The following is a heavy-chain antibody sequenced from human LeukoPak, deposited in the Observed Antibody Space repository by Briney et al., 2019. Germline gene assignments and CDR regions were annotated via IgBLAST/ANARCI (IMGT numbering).Heavy chain of an antibody. CDR2: IYYSGST. CDR3: ARLEYSSGWSIDY. J-gene: IGHJ4*02. D-gene: IGHD6-19*01. Sequence: PSETLSLTCAVYGGSFSSYYWGWIRQPPGKGLEWIGSIYYSGSTYYNPSLKSRVTISVDTSKNQFSLKLSSVTAADTAVYYCARLEYSSGWSIDYWGQGTLVSVSS. V-gene: IGHV4-39*01. CDR1: GGSFSSYY.